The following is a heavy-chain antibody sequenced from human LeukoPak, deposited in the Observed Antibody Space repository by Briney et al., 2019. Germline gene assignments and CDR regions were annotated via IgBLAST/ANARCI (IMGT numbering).Heavy chain of an antibody. CDR3: ARGRGSGSSLNWFDP. CDR1: GGSISSYY. J-gene: IGHJ5*02. Sequence: SETLSLTCTVSGGSISSYYWSWIRQHAGEGLEWLGRIYPIGSTKYNPSLKSRVTISVDNSKNQFSLKLSSVTAADTAVYYCARGRGSGSSLNWFDPWGQGTLVTVSS. CDR2: IYPIGST. V-gene: IGHV4-4*07. D-gene: IGHD3-10*01.